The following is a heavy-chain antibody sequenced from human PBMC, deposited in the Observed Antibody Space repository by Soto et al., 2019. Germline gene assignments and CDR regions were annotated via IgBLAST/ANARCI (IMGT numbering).Heavy chain of an antibody. V-gene: IGHV3-15*07. J-gene: IGHJ5*02. D-gene: IGHD1-7*01. CDR1: GFPLSTAW. CDR3: ATDRSAYKLQLRYNWFDP. CDR2: IKSKTAGGTT. Sequence: PGGSLRLSCAASGFPLSTAWMHWVRQATGRGLEWVGRIKSKTAGGTTDYAAPVRGRFSISRDDSKNMLYLDMNGLKTEDTAVYFCATDRSAYKLQLRYNWFDPWGQGTLVTVSS.